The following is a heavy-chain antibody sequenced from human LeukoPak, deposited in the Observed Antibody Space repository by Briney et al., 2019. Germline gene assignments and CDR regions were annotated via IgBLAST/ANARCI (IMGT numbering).Heavy chain of an antibody. CDR2: IDTSGNT. CDR3: ARQKYYDFWSGYYTSRTLYHFDY. Sequence: ASETLSLTCTVSGGSISSYYWSWIRQPAGKGLEWIGRIDTSGNTNYKPSLKSRVTLSVDTSKKQFSLKLSSVTAADTAVYYCARQKYYDFWSGYYTSRTLYHFDYWGQGTLVTVSS. J-gene: IGHJ4*02. V-gene: IGHV4-4*07. CDR1: GGSISSYY. D-gene: IGHD3-3*01.